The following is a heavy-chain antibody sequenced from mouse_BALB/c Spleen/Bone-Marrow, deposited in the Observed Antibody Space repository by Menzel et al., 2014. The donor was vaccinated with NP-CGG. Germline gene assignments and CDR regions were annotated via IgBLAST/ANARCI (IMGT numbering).Heavy chain of an antibody. D-gene: IGHD2-4*01. J-gene: IGHJ3*01. CDR2: ISNGGIYT. V-gene: IGHV5-6*02. CDR3: VRPYDYGTWFAY. CDR1: GFTFSTYG. Sequence: EVKLVESGGDLVKPGGPLRLSCAASGFTFSTYGMSWVRQTPDKRLEWVAAISNGGIYTYYPDTVKGRFTISRDSAKNTLYLQMSSLKSEDTAMYYCVRPYDYGTWFAYWGQGTLVTVSA.